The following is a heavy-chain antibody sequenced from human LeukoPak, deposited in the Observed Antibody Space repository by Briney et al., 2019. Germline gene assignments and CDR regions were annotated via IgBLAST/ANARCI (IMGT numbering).Heavy chain of an antibody. V-gene: IGHV1-2*02. J-gene: IGHJ4*02. CDR1: VYTFTGYY. Sequence: ASMKVSCKASVYTFTGYYIHWLRQAPGQGLERMGFINPNSGGTNYAQKFQGRVTMTRDTSISTAYMELSRLRSDDTAVYYCAREIGGDYGDYWGQGTLVTVSS. CDR2: INPNSGGT. D-gene: IGHD4-17*01. CDR3: AREIGGDYGDY.